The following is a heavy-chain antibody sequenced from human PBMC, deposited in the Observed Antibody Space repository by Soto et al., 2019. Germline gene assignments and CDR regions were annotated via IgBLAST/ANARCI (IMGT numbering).Heavy chain of an antibody. CDR3: TTGEIFGVVPNLNYYYYYGMDV. J-gene: IGHJ6*02. CDR1: GFTFSNAW. D-gene: IGHD3-3*01. Sequence: GGSLRLSWAASGFTFSNAWMNCVRQAPGKGLEWVGLIKSKTDGGATDYASPVKGRFTISRDDSKTTLYLQMNSLKTEDTAVYYCTTGEIFGVVPNLNYYYYYGMDVWGQGTTVTVSS. V-gene: IGHV3-15*07. CDR2: IKSKTDGGAT.